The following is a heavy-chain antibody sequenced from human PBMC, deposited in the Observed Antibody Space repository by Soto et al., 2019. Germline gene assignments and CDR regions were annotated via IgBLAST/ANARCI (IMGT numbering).Heavy chain of an antibody. CDR2: IYYSGST. CDR3: ARTDSSGYHDAFDI. Sequence: SETLSLTCTVSGGSISSSSYYWGWIRQPPGKGLEWIGSIYYSGSTYYNPSLKSRVTISVDTSKNQFSLKLSSVTATDTAVYYCARTDSSGYHDAFDIWGQGTMVTVSS. CDR1: GGSISSSSYY. V-gene: IGHV4-39*01. J-gene: IGHJ3*02. D-gene: IGHD3-22*01.